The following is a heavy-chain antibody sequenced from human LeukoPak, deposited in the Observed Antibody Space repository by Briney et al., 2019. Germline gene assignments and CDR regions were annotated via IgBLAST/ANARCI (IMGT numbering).Heavy chain of an antibody. D-gene: IGHD6-13*01. CDR1: GYTFTGYY. CDR2: INPNSGGT. CDR3: AMQQLVGRNYYYYMDV. Sequence: ASVKVSCKASGYTFTGYYMHWVRQAPGQGLEWMGRINPNSGGTNYAQKFQGRVTMTRDTSISTAYMELSRLRSDDTAVYYCAMQQLVGRNYYYYMDVWGKGTTVTVSS. J-gene: IGHJ6*03. V-gene: IGHV1-2*06.